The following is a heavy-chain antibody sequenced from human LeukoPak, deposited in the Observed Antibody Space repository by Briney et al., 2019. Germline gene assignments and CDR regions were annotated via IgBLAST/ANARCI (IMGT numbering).Heavy chain of an antibody. CDR2: IWYDGSNK. D-gene: IGHD5-12*01. J-gene: IGHJ3*02. Sequence: PGGSLRLSCAASGFTFSSYGRHWVRQAPGKGLEWVAVIWYDGSNKYYPDSVKGRFTISRNNSKNTLYLQMNSLSAEDTAVYHCARSDIVATIDAFDIWGQGTMVTVSS. CDR3: ARSDIVATIDAFDI. CDR1: GFTFSSYG. V-gene: IGHV3-33*08.